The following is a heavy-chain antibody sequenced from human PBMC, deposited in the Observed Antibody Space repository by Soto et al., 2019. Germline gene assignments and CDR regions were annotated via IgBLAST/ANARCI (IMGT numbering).Heavy chain of an antibody. D-gene: IGHD1-7*01. J-gene: IGHJ6*02. CDR3: ARDELELPRGDYYGMDV. V-gene: IGHV1-18*01. Sequence: QVQLVQSGAEVKKPGASVKVSCKASGYTFTSYGISWVRQAPGQGLEWMGWISAYNGNTNYAQKLQGRVTMTTDTSTSTAYMELRSLRSDDTDVYYCARDELELPRGDYYGMDVWGQGTTVTVSS. CDR1: GYTFTSYG. CDR2: ISAYNGNT.